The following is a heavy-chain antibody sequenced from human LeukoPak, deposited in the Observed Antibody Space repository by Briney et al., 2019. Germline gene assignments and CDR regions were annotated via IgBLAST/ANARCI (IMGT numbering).Heavy chain of an antibody. V-gene: IGHV3-23*01. CDR3: ARDSYGDNNYYYYYGMDV. Sequence: GGSLRLSCAASGFTFSSYAMSWVRQAPGKGLEWVSAISGSGGSTYYADSVKGRFTISRDNSKNTLYLQMNSLRAEDTAVYYCARDSYGDNNYYYYYGMDVWGQGTTVTVSS. CDR1: GFTFSSYA. J-gene: IGHJ6*02. D-gene: IGHD4-17*01. CDR2: ISGSGGST.